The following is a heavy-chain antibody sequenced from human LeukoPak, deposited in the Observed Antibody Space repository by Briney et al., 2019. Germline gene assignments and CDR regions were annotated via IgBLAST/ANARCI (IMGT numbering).Heavy chain of an antibody. CDR3: AETRASYYYYGMDV. J-gene: IGHJ6*02. CDR2: ISSRSSYI. D-gene: IGHD1-7*01. CDR1: GFTFSSYN. Sequence: PGGSLRLSCAASGFTFSSYNMKWVRQAPGKGLEWVSSISSRSSYIFYADSVKGRFTISRDNAKKSLYLQMNSLRAEDTAVYYCAETRASYYYYGMDVWGQGTTVTVSS. V-gene: IGHV3-21*04.